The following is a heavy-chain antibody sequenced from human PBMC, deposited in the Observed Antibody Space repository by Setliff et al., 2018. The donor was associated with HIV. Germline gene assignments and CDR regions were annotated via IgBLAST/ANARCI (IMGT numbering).Heavy chain of an antibody. V-gene: IGHV4-61*09. Sequence: SETLSLTCTVSGASISSGSYYWSWIRQPAGKGLEWIGHIYTSGSTNYSPSLKSRVTISVDTSKKQFSLKLSSVTAADTAVYYCARWYYCVSGACYRADYWGQGTMVTVSS. CDR3: ARWYYCVSGACYRADY. CDR1: GASISSGSYY. D-gene: IGHD2-21*02. J-gene: IGHJ4*02. CDR2: IYTSGST.